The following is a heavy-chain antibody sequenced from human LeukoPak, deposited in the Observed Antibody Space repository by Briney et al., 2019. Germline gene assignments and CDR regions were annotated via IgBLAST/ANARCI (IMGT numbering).Heavy chain of an antibody. CDR1: GFTFSSYE. Sequence: GGSLRLSCAASGFTFSSYEMSWVRQAPGKGLEWVSAISGSGGSTYYADSVKGRFAISRDNSKNTLYLQMNSLRAEDTAVYYCAKATGYDYSHYMDVWGKGTTVTVSS. CDR2: ISGSGGST. V-gene: IGHV3-23*01. CDR3: AKATGYDYSHYMDV. J-gene: IGHJ6*03. D-gene: IGHD5-12*01.